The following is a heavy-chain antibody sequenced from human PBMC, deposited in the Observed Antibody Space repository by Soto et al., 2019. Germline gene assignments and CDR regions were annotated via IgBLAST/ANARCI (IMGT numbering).Heavy chain of an antibody. V-gene: IGHV3-23*01. CDR1: VFTFSAHA. CDR2: FSGSGGNI. Sequence: GGSLRLSCVASVFTFSAHAMIWVRQAPGKGLEWVSTFSGSGGNIYYAESVKGRLTISRDDSKNTLYLQMNSLRVEDTAVYYCAKDPPWTVGPLAMDVWGQGTTVTVSS. CDR3: AKDPPWTVGPLAMDV. D-gene: IGHD2-2*01. J-gene: IGHJ6*02.